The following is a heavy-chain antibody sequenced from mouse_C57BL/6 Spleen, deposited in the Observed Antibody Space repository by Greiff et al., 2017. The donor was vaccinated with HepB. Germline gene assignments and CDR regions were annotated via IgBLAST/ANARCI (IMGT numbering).Heavy chain of an antibody. CDR1: GYTFTSYW. J-gene: IGHJ4*01. CDR3: ARWTTVGGY. D-gene: IGHD1-1*01. Sequence: QVQLKQPGAELVMPGASVKLSCKASGYTFTSYWMHWVKQRPGQGLEWIGEIDPSDSYTNYNQKFKGKSTLTVDKSSSTAYMQLSSLTSEDSAVYYCARWTTVGGYWGQGTSVTVSS. V-gene: IGHV1-69*01. CDR2: IDPSDSYT.